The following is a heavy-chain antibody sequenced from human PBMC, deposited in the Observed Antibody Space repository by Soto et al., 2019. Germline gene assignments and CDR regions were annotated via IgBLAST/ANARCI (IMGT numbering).Heavy chain of an antibody. V-gene: IGHV3-33*01. Sequence: QVQLVESGGGVVQPGRSLRLSCAASGFTFSSYGMHWVRQAPGKWLEWVAVIWYDGSNKYYEDSVKGRFTISRDNSKNTRYVQMNTLRAEDTAVYYCARGDQGGNLDYWGQGTLVTVSS. CDR2: IWYDGSNK. D-gene: IGHD3-16*01. CDR1: GFTFSSYG. J-gene: IGHJ4*02. CDR3: ARGDQGGNLDY.